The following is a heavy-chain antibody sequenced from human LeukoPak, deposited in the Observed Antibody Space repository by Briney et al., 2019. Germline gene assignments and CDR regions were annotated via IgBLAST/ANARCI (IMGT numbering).Heavy chain of an antibody. J-gene: IGHJ4*02. CDR1: GYTFTGYY. D-gene: IGHD2-21*02. CDR3: ARDSAYCGGDCPDY. CDR2: INPNSGGT. V-gene: IGHV1-2*06. Sequence: GASVKVSCKASGYTFTGYYMNWVRQAPGQGLEWMGRINPNSGGTNYAQKFRGRVTMTRDTSISTAYMELTSLRSDDTAVYYCARDSAYCGGDCPDYWGQGTLVTVSS.